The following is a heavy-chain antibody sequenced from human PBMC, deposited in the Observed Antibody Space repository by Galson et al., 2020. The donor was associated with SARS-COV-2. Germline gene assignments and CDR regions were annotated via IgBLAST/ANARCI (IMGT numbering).Heavy chain of an antibody. J-gene: IGHJ3*02. D-gene: IGHD2-2*01. CDR1: GFTFGDYA. Sequence: GGSLRLSCATSGFTFGDYAMSWFRQAPGKGLDWVGFTRSKAFGGATQYAASVRGRFTISRDDSKGIAYLQMNSLKTEDTAVYYCSRKYCLSSKCPPKNDAFDIWGPGTMVTVSS. V-gene: IGHV3-49*03. CDR2: TRSKAFGGAT. CDR3: SRKYCLSSKCPPKNDAFDI.